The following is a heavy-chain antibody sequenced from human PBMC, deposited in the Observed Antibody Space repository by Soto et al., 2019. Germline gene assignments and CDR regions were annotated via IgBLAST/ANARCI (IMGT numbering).Heavy chain of an antibody. D-gene: IGHD1-7*01. CDR1: GYNFTNYW. V-gene: IGHV5-51*01. Sequence: PGESLKISCKAAGYNFTNYWIGWVRQMPGKGLEWMGIIYPGDSDTRISPSFQGQVTISADKSISTAYLQWSSLKASDTAAYYCARHLIRIGTTPDYWGQGTLVTVS. J-gene: IGHJ4*02. CDR3: ARHLIRIGTTPDY. CDR2: IYPGDSDT.